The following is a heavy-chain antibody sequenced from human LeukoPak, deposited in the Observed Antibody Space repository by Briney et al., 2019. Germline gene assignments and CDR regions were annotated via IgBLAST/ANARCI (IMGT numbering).Heavy chain of an antibody. J-gene: IGHJ5*02. CDR3: ASIYYYDSAPIDP. CDR1: GGSLSSGSYY. Sequence: SETLSLTCTVSGGSLSSGSYYWSWIRQPAGKGLERIGRIYTSGSTNYNPSLKSRVTISVDTSKNQFSLKLSSVTAADTAVYYCASIYYYDSAPIDPWGQGTLVTVSS. V-gene: IGHV4-61*02. D-gene: IGHD3-22*01. CDR2: IYTSGST.